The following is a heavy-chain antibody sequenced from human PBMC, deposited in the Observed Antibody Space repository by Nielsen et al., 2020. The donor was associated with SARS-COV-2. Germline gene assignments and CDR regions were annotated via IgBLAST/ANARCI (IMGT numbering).Heavy chain of an antibody. CDR2: ISWNSGSI. Sequence: SLKISCAASGFTFDDYAMHWVRQVPGKGLEWVSGISWNSGSIGYADSVKGRFTISRDNAKNSLYLQMNSLRAEDTALYYCATYGDYAGYWGQGTLVTVSS. J-gene: IGHJ4*02. D-gene: IGHD4-17*01. CDR1: GFTFDDYA. CDR3: ATYGDYAGY. V-gene: IGHV3-9*01.